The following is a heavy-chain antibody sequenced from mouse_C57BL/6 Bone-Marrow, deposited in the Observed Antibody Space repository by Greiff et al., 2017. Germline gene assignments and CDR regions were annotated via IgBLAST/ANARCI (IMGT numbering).Heavy chain of an antibody. J-gene: IGHJ1*03. CDR1: GFSLTSYG. D-gene: IGHD1-1*01. CDR3: ARPGSSSWYFDV. V-gene: IGHV2-2*01. Sequence: QVHVKQSGPGLVQPSQSLSITCTVSGFSLTSYGVHWVRQSPGKGLEWLGVIWSGGSTDYNAAFISRLSISKDNSKSQVFFKMNSLQADDTAIYYCARPGSSSWYFDVWGTGTTVTVSS. CDR2: IWSGGST.